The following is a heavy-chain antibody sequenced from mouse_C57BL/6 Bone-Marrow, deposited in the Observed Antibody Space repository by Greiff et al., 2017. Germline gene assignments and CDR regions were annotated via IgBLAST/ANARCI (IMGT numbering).Heavy chain of an antibody. CDR1: GYAFSSSW. V-gene: IGHV1-82*01. D-gene: IGHD1-1*01. J-gene: IGHJ3*01. CDR2: IYPGDGDT. Sequence: VQLQQSGPELVKPGASVMISCKASGYAFSSSWMNWVKQRPGKGLEWIGRIYPGDGDTNYNGKFKGKATLTAAKSSSTSYMQLSSLTSEDSAVYYCARRRGYCGSPWFAYWGQGTLVTVSA. CDR3: ARRRGYCGSPWFAY.